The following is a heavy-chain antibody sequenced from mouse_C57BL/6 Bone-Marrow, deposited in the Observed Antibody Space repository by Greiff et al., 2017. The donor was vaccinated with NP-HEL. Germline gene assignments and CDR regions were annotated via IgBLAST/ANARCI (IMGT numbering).Heavy chain of an antibody. Sequence: DVHLVESGPGLVKPSQSLSLTCSVTGYSITSGYYWNWIRQFPGNKLEWMGYISYDGSNNYNPSLKNRISITRDTSKNQFFLKLNSVTTEDTATYYCATELGRGAYWGQGTLVTVSA. CDR3: ATELGRGAY. CDR2: ISYDGSN. CDR1: GYSITSGYY. D-gene: IGHD4-1*01. V-gene: IGHV3-6*01. J-gene: IGHJ3*01.